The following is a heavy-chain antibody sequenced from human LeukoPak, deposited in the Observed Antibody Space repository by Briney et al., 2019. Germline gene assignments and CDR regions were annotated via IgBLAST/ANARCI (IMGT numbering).Heavy chain of an antibody. CDR2: ITSSSSYT. CDR3: ARDPYNGAYSEGYYYYYMDV. J-gene: IGHJ6*03. V-gene: IGHV3-21*01. D-gene: IGHD1-1*01. Sequence: PGGSLRLSCAASGFTITRNYMSWVRQAPGKGLEWISAITSSSSYTFYADSVKGRFTISRDNAQNSLYLQMNSLRVEDTAIYYCARDPYNGAYSEGYYYYYMDVWGKGTTVTVSS. CDR1: GFTITRNY.